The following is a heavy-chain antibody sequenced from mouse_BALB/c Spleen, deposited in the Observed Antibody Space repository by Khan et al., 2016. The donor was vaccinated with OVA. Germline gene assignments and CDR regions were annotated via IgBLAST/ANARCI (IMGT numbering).Heavy chain of an antibody. CDR3: ARPYDGYYAWLTY. J-gene: IGHJ3*01. V-gene: IGHV3-2*02. CDR1: GYSITSDYA. Sequence: EVELVESGPGLVKPSQSLSLTCTVTGYSITSDYAWNWIRQFPGNKLEWMGYITYSGTTSYNPSLKSRISITRDTSKNQFFLQLNSVTTEDTATYYCARPYDGYYAWLTYGGQGTLVTVSA. CDR2: ITYSGTT. D-gene: IGHD2-3*01.